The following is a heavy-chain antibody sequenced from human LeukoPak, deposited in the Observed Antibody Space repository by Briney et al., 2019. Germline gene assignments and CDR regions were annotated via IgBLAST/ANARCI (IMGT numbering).Heavy chain of an antibody. V-gene: IGHV1-69*01. CDR2: IIPIFGTA. Sequence: ASVKVSCRASGGTFSSYAISWVRQAPGQGLEWMGGIIPIFGTANYAQKFQGRVTITADESTSTAYMELSSLRSEDTAVYYCARVYSSGWSYFQHWGQGTLVTVSS. D-gene: IGHD6-19*01. CDR3: ARVYSSGWSYFQH. J-gene: IGHJ1*01. CDR1: GGTFSSYA.